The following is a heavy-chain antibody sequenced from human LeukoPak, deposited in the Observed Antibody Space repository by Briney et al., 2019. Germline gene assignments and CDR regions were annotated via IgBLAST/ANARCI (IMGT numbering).Heavy chain of an antibody. Sequence: SETLSLTCTVSGGSISSYYWSWIRQPPGKGLEWIGYIYYSGSTNYNPSLKSRVTISVDTSKNQFSLKLSSVAAADTAVYYCARGYGDYVYWGQGTLVTVSS. CDR2: IYYSGST. V-gene: IGHV4-59*01. CDR1: GGSISSYY. CDR3: ARGYGDYVY. D-gene: IGHD4-17*01. J-gene: IGHJ4*02.